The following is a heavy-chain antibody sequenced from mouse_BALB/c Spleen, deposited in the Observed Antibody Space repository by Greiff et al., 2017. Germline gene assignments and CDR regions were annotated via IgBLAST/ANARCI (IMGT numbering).Heavy chain of an antibody. D-gene: IGHD2-2*01. CDR2: IRNKANGYTT. CDR3: ARDGYGGMEY. Sequence: EVQLMESGGGLVQPGGSLRLSCATSGFTFTDYYMSWVRQPPGKALEWLGFIRNKANGYTTEYSASVKGRFTIARDNSQSILYLQMNTLRAEDSATYYGARDGYGGMEYWGQGTSVTVSS. V-gene: IGHV7-3*02. J-gene: IGHJ4*01. CDR1: GFTFTDYY.